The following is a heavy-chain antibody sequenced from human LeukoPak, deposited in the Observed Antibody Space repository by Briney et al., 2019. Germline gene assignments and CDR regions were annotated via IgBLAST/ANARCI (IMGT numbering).Heavy chain of an antibody. D-gene: IGHD3-22*01. Sequence: PGGSLRLSCVASGFTFSNYLMSWVRQAPGKGLEWVANMNQGGSEKHYVDSVKGRFTISRDTSKNTLSLQMNDLRVDDTAIYYCTRSGYRHPYHFDSWGQGTLVAVSS. V-gene: IGHV3-7*03. J-gene: IGHJ4*02. CDR1: GFTFSNYL. CDR3: TRSGYRHPYHFDS. CDR2: MNQGGSEK.